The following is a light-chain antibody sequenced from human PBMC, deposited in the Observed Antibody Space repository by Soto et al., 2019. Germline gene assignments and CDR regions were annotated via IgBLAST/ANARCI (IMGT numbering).Light chain of an antibody. CDR2: AVT. V-gene: IGLV2-14*01. CDR1: SSDVGGYNY. Sequence: QSALTQPASVSGSPGQSITISCTGTSSDVGGYNYVSWYQQHPGKAPKLILYAVTNRPSGVSNRFSGSKSGNTASLTISGLQAEDEADYFCSSYTTSATLVFGVGTKLTVL. CDR3: SSYTTSATLV. J-gene: IGLJ2*01.